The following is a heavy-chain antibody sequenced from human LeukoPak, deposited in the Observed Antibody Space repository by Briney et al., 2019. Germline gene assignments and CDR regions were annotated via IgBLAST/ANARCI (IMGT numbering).Heavy chain of an antibody. V-gene: IGHV3-53*01. Sequence: GGSLRLSCAVSGFTVSSNCMSWVRQAPGKGLEWVSVIFVGGNTYYADSVKGRFTISRDNSKNTLYLQMNSLRAEDTAVYYCAREVNWGVGATDYYYGMDVWGQGTTVTVSS. CDR3: AREVNWGVGATDYYYGMDV. D-gene: IGHD1-26*01. CDR1: GFTVSSNC. J-gene: IGHJ6*02. CDR2: IFVGGNT.